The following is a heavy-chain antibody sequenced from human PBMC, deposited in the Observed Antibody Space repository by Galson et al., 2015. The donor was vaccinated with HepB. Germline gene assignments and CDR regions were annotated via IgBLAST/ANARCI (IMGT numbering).Heavy chain of an antibody. CDR2: INAGNGNT. V-gene: IGHV1-3*01. CDR1: GYTFTSYA. J-gene: IGHJ3*01. D-gene: IGHD2-8*01. CDR3: ARNTNGIDAFDV. Sequence: SVKVSCKASGYTFTSYAMHWVRQAPGQRLEWMGWINAGNGNTKYSQKFQGRVTVSRDNSKDSLFLQMNSLRAEDTAVYYCARNTNGIDAFDVWGRGTVVTVSS.